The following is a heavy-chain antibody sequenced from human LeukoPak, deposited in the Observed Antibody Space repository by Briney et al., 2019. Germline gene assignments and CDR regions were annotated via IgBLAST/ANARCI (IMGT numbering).Heavy chain of an antibody. V-gene: IGHV3-66*01. Sequence: PGGSLRLSCAASGFTVSNSYMNWVRQAPGKVLEWVSAIYGGGTTYYADSVKGRFTISRDTSKNTLYLQMNSLRAEDTAVYYCARDPQXNAFDIWGQGTMVTVSS. CDR3: ARDPQXNAFDI. J-gene: IGHJ3*02. CDR1: GFTVSNSY. CDR2: IYGGGTT.